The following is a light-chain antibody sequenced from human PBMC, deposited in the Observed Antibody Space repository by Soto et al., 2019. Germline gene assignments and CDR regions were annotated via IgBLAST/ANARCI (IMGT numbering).Light chain of an antibody. CDR3: CSYAGSSTYV. CDR2: EVS. J-gene: IGLJ1*01. Sequence: QSVLAQPASVSGSPGQSITISCTGTSSDVGSYNLVSWYQQHPGKAPKVMIYEVSKRPSGVPNRFSDSKSGNTASLTISGLQAEDEADYYCCSYAGSSTYVFGTGTKVTVL. CDR1: SSDVGSYNL. V-gene: IGLV2-23*02.